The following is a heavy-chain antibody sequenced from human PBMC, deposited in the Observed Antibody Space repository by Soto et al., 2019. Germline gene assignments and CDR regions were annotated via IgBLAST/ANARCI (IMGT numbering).Heavy chain of an antibody. J-gene: IGHJ6*02. Sequence: ASVKVSCKASGYSFSTHAMHWVRQAPGQGLEWVGWINSVNDHTIYSEKFQGRVTITSDTSATTAYMELSSLRSEDTAVYYCARGLEHFRFKLPYYYYGMDVWGQGTTVTVAS. CDR1: GYSFSTHA. CDR3: ARGLEHFRFKLPYYYYGMDV. V-gene: IGHV1-3*01. CDR2: INSVNDHT. D-gene: IGHD3-3*02.